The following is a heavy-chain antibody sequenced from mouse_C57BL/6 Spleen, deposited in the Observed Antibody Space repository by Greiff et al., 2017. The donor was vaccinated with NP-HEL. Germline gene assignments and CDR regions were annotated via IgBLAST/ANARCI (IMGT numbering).Heavy chain of an antibody. CDR1: GYAFSSYW. J-gene: IGHJ2*01. CDR3: ASQRLDYDDEDY. CDR2: IYPGDGDT. Sequence: QVQLQQSGAELVKPGASVKISCKASGYAFSSYWMNWVKQRPGKGLEWIGQIYPGDGDTNYNGKFKGKATLTADKSSSTAYMQLSSLTSEDSAVYFCASQRLDYDDEDYWGQGTTLTVSS. D-gene: IGHD2-4*01. V-gene: IGHV1-80*01.